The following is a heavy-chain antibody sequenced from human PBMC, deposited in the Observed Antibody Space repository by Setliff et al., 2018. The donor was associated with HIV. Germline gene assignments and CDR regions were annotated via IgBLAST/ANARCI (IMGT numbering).Heavy chain of an antibody. J-gene: IGHJ6*03. Sequence: AGGSLRLSCAASGFTFRNYAMNWVRQVPGKGLEWVSGISGSGGTTYYTDSVKGRFTISRDNSKNTLFLQMKSLRAEDTAVYYCAKGTSKVKAYYYYMDVWGEGTTVTVSS. V-gene: IGHV3-23*01. D-gene: IGHD2-2*01. CDR3: AKGTSKVKAYYYYMDV. CDR2: ISGSGGTT. CDR1: GFTFRNYA.